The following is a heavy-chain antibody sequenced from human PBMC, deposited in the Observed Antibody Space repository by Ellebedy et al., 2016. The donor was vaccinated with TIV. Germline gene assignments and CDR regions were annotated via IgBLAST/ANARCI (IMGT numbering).Heavy chain of an antibody. CDR3: AKGLVLMVYAHDY. J-gene: IGHJ4*02. Sequence: GESLKISXAASGFTFSSYAMSWVRQAPGKGLEWVSAISGSGGGAYYTELVKGRFTISRDNSKNRLLLQMNNLRAEDTAVYYCAKGLVLMVYAHDYWGQGTLVTVSS. CDR1: GFTFSSYA. V-gene: IGHV3-23*01. CDR2: ISGSGGGA. D-gene: IGHD2-8*01.